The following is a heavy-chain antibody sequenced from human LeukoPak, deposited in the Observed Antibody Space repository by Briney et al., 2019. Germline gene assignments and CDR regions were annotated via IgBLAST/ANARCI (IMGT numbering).Heavy chain of an antibody. CDR3: AIVRLLPLNY. CDR1: GSTFSMYA. CDR2: ISWNSGSI. Sequence: GGSLRISCAASGSTFSMYAMSWVRQAPGKGLEWVSGISWNSGSIGYADSVKGRFTISRDNAKNSLYLQMNSLRAEDTALYYCAIVRLLPLNYWGQRTLVTLSS. D-gene: IGHD2/OR15-2a*01. V-gene: IGHV3-9*01. J-gene: IGHJ4*02.